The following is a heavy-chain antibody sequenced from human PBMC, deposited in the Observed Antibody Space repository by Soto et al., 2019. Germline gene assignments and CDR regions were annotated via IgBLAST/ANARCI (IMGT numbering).Heavy chain of an antibody. Sequence: KTSETLSLTCTVSGGSISSGGYYWSWIRQHPGKGLEWIGYIYYSGSTYYNPSLKSRVTISVDTSKNQFSLKLSSVTAADTAVYYCARATVATTYFDYWGQGTLVTVSS. V-gene: IGHV4-31*03. CDR1: GGSISSGGYY. J-gene: IGHJ4*02. CDR2: IYYSGST. D-gene: IGHD4-17*01. CDR3: ARATVATTYFDY.